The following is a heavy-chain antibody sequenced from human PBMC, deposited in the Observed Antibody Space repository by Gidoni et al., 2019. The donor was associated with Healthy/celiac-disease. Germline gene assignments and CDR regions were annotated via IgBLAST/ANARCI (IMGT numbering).Heavy chain of an antibody. Sequence: EVQLVESGGGLVQPGGSLRLSCAASGFTFSSYWMGWVRQAPGKGLEWVANIKQDGSEKYYVDSVKGRFTISRDNAKNSLYLQMNSLRAEDTAVYYCASQIYGDTDFDYWGQGTLVTVSS. D-gene: IGHD4-17*01. J-gene: IGHJ4*02. CDR3: ASQIYGDTDFDY. CDR1: GFTFSSYW. CDR2: IKQDGSEK. V-gene: IGHV3-7*01.